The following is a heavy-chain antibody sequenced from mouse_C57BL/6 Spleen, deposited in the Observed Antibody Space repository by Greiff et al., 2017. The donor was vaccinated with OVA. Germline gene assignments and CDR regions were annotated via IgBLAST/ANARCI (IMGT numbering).Heavy chain of an antibody. J-gene: IGHJ1*03. Sequence: EVQVVESEGGLVQPGSSMKLSCTASGFTFSDYYMAWVRQVPEKGLEWVANINYDGSSTYYLDSLKSRFIISRDNAKNILYLQMSSLKSEDTATYYCARDSIYYGSSYGYFDVWGTGTTVTVSS. CDR1: GFTFSDYY. CDR2: INYDGSST. D-gene: IGHD1-1*01. V-gene: IGHV5-16*01. CDR3: ARDSIYYGSSYGYFDV.